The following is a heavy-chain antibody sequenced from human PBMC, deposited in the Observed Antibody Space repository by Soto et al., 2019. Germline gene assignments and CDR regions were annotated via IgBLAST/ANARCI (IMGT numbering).Heavy chain of an antibody. J-gene: IGHJ4*02. V-gene: IGHV4-39*01. D-gene: IGHD3-9*01. CDR2: IYSGGST. Sequence: SETLSLTCAVSGGAISGISNYWGWIRQPPGKGLEYIGSIYSGGSTYYNPSLKSRVTLSVDATQNQFSLRLTSVTAADTAVYYCARRHSATWLFDYWGLGTLVTVSS. CDR1: GGAISGISNY. CDR3: ARRHSATWLFDY.